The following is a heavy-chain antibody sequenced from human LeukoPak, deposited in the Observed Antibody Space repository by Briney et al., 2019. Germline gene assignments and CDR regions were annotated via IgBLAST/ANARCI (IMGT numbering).Heavy chain of an antibody. CDR1: GFTFSSYG. Sequence: GGSLRLSCAASGFTFSSYGMHWVRQTPGKGLEWVAFIHYDGARSYYADSVKGRFTVSRDNSKNTLYLQVNSLRAEDTAVYYCAKDLRPDIAAGGEFDYWGQGTLVTVSS. CDR2: IHYDGARS. J-gene: IGHJ4*02. D-gene: IGHD6-13*01. V-gene: IGHV3-30*02. CDR3: AKDLRPDIAAGGEFDY.